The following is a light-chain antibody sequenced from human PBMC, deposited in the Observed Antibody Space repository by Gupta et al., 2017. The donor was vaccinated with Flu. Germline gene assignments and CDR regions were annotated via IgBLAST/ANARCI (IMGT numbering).Light chain of an antibody. Sequence: ASRHVSTNFLARYHQKPAQPPRLLMSEASYRATGTPNRCSAGGSGTDSMLTITSLEPGDVAVYYCTQVGSIPFTFGPGPKVVIK. V-gene: IGKV3D-20*02. CDR2: EAS. CDR1: RHVSTNF. CDR3: TQVGSIPFT. J-gene: IGKJ3*01.